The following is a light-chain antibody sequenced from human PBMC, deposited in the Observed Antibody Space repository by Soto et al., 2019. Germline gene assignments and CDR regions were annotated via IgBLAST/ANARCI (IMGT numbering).Light chain of an antibody. CDR1: SSDVGGYNY. Sequence: QSALTQPPSASGSPGQSVAISCTGTSSDVGGYNYDSWYQHHPGKAPKLIIYEVNKRPSGVPDRFSGSKSGNTASLTVSGLQAEDEAAYYCSSHAGSKNIVFGGGTKLTVL. J-gene: IGLJ3*02. CDR2: EVN. CDR3: SSHAGSKNIV. V-gene: IGLV2-8*01.